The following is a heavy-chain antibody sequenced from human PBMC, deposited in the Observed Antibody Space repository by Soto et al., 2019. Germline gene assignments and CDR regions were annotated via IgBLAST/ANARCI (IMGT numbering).Heavy chain of an antibody. CDR1: GGTFSSYT. Sequence: QVQLVQSGAEVKKPGSSVKVSCKASGGTFSSYTIIWVRQAPGQGLEWMGRIIPILGIANYAQKFQGRVTITADKSTSTAYMELSSLRSEDTAVYYCARAANYDFWSGSDAYYYYMDVWGKGTTVTVSS. CDR3: ARAANYDFWSGSDAYYYYMDV. CDR2: IIPILGIA. J-gene: IGHJ6*03. V-gene: IGHV1-69*02. D-gene: IGHD3-3*01.